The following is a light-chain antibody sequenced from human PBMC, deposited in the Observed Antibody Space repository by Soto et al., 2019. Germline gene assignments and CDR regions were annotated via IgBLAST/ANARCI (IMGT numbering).Light chain of an antibody. V-gene: IGLV3-21*02. CDR2: DDS. CDR1: NIGSQS. Sequence: VLTQPPSVSVARVLTARIPCGGSNIGSQSVHWFLQKPGQAPVLVVSDDSDRPSGIPERISGSKSGNTATLSISRVEAGDEADYYCQVWDSNTDHVVFGGGTKLTVL. CDR3: QVWDSNTDHVV. J-gene: IGLJ2*01.